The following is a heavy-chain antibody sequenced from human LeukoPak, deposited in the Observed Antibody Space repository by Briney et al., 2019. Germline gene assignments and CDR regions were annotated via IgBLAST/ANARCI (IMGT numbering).Heavy chain of an antibody. Sequence: GGSLRLSCAASGFTFSSYWMSWVRQAPGKGLEWVANIKQDGSEKYYVDSVKGRFTISRDNAKNSLYLQMNSLRAEDTAVYYCARGTDDYGDSHFDYWGQGTLVTVSS. CDR1: GFTFSSYW. J-gene: IGHJ4*02. CDR3: ARGTDDYGDSHFDY. V-gene: IGHV3-7*01. CDR2: IKQDGSEK. D-gene: IGHD4-17*01.